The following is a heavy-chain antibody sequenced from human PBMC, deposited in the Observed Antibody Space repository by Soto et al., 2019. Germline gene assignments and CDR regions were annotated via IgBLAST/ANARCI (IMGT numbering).Heavy chain of an antibody. Sequence: TLSLTCTVSGGSVSSGSYYWSWIRQPPGKGLEWIGYIYYSGSTNYNPSLKSRVTISVDTSKNQFSLKLSSVTAADTAVYYCARDLDTATYFDYWGHGTLVTVSS. CDR2: IYYSGST. CDR3: ARDLDTATYFDY. J-gene: IGHJ4*01. V-gene: IGHV4-61*01. D-gene: IGHD5-18*01. CDR1: GGSVSSGSYY.